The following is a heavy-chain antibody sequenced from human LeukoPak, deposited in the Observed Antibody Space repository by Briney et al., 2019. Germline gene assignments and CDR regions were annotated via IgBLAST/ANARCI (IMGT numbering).Heavy chain of an antibody. CDR1: GFTFSSYG. J-gene: IGHJ4*02. CDR2: ISNDGSNK. V-gene: IGHV3-30*18. D-gene: IGHD6-19*01. CDR3: AKGGSSGWFDYFDY. Sequence: GGSLRLSCAASGFTFSSYGINWVRQAPGKGLEWVAVISNDGSNKYYGDSVKGRFTISRDNSKNTLYLQMNSLRAEDTAVYYCAKGGSSGWFDYFDYWGQGTLVTVSS.